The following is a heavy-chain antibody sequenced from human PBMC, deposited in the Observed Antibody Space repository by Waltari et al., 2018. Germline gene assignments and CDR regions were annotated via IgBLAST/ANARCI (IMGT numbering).Heavy chain of an antibody. V-gene: IGHV1-69*05. CDR3: ARSYDSSGYHFDY. J-gene: IGHJ4*02. CDR2: A. Sequence: ANYAQKFQGRVTITTDESTSTAYMELSSLRSEDTAVYYCARSYDSSGYHFDYWGQGTLVTVSS. D-gene: IGHD3-22*01.